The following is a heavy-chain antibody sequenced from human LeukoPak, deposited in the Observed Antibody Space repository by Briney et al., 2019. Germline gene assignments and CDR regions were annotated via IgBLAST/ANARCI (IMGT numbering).Heavy chain of an antibody. CDR3: ANYNYYGSGSPYFDY. CDR1: GGSLSNYY. J-gene: IGHJ4*02. D-gene: IGHD3-10*01. Sequence: SSETLSLTCAVYGGSLSNYYWSWIRQPPGKGLEWIGETNHSERTNYNPSLKSRVTISVDTSKNQFSLKLSSVTAADTAAYYCANYNYYGSGSPYFDYWGQGTLVTVSS. CDR2: TNHSERT. V-gene: IGHV4-34*01.